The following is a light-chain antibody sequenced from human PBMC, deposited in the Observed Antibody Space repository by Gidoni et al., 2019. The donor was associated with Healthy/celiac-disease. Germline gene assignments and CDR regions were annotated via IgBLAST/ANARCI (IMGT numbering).Light chain of an antibody. CDR2: WAS. V-gene: IGKV4-1*01. J-gene: IGKJ3*01. CDR1: QSVLYSSNNKNY. CDR3: QQYYSTPLT. Sequence: DIVMTQSPDSLDVSLGERATINCKSSQSVLYSSNNKNYLAWYQQKPGQPPKLLIYWASTRESGVPDRFSGSGSGTDFTLTISSLQAEDVAVYYCQQYYSTPLTFGPGTKVEIK.